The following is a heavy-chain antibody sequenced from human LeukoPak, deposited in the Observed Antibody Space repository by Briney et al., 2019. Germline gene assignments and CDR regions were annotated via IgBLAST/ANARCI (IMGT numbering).Heavy chain of an antibody. J-gene: IGHJ4*02. CDR2: INHSGST. Sequence: SETLSLTCAVYGGSFSDYYWSWIRQPPGKGLQWIGEINHSGSTNYNPSLESRVTISVDTSKNQFSLKLTSVTAADTAVYYCARYYYDSRGYYHYLDYWGQGSLVTVSS. V-gene: IGHV4-34*01. D-gene: IGHD3-22*01. CDR3: ARYYYDSRGYYHYLDY. CDR1: GGSFSDYY.